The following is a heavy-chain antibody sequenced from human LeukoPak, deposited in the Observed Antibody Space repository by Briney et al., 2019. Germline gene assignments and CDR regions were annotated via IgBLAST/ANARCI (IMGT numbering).Heavy chain of an antibody. V-gene: IGHV1-69*05. D-gene: IGHD2-2*02. J-gene: IGHJ3*02. CDR1: GGTFSSYA. Sequence: ASVKVSCKASGGTFSSYAISWVRQAPGQGLEWMGGIIPIFGTANHAQKFQGRVTITTGESTSTAYMELSSLRSEDTAVYYCARDRCSSTSCYTDDAFDIWGQGTMVTVSS. CDR3: ARDRCSSTSCYTDDAFDI. CDR2: IIPIFGTA.